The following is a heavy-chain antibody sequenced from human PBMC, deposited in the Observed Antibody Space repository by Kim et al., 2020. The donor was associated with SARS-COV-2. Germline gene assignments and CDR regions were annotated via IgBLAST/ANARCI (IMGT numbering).Heavy chain of an antibody. V-gene: IGHV4-34*01. Sequence: SETLSLTCAVYGGSFSGYYWSWIRQPPGKGLEWIGEINHSGSTNYNPSLKSRVTISVDTSKNQFSLKLSSVTAADTAVYYCARAMVRGVEKYYYYGMDVWGQGTTVTVSS. CDR3: ARAMVRGVEKYYYYGMDV. CDR2: INHSGST. CDR1: GGSFSGYY. J-gene: IGHJ6*02. D-gene: IGHD3-10*01.